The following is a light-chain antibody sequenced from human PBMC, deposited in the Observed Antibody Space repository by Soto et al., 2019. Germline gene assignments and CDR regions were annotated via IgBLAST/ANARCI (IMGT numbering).Light chain of an antibody. CDR3: QQYNNWPPWT. J-gene: IGKJ1*01. Sequence: EVVMTQSPATLSVSPGERATLSCRASQSVSINLAWYQQKPGQAPRLLIHGATTRAIGIPARFSGSGSGTEFTLTISSLQSEDFAVYYCQQYNNWPPWTVGQGTKVDIK. CDR2: GAT. CDR1: QSVSIN. V-gene: IGKV3-15*01.